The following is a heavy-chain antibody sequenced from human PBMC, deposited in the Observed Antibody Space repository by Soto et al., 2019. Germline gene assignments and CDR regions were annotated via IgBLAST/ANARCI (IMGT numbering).Heavy chain of an antibody. D-gene: IGHD3-10*01. V-gene: IGHV3-33*01. CDR1: GFTFSNYG. CDR2: SLNDGSNR. CDR3: ARDDEYSGNGMDV. J-gene: IGHJ6*02. Sequence: QVQLVESGGGVVQPGRSRRLSCAASGFTFSNYGMHWVRQAQGKGLEWVAVSLNDGSNRYHADSVKDRFTISRDNSKNMLYLQMNSLRAEDTAVYYCARDDEYSGNGMDVWGQGTTVTVS.